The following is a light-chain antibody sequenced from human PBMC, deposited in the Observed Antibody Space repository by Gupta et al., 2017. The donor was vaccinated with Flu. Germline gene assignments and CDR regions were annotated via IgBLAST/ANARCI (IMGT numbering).Light chain of an antibody. J-gene: IGKJ3*01. Sequence: DIQMTQSPSSLSASVGDGVTITCRASQSISRDLNWYQQKPGTAPRLLIYAASSLQSGVPSRFSGGGSGTDFTLTISSLQPEDFATYYCQHNYNLPFTFGPGTKVDFK. CDR2: AAS. V-gene: IGKV1-39*01. CDR1: QSISRD. CDR3: QHNYNLPFT.